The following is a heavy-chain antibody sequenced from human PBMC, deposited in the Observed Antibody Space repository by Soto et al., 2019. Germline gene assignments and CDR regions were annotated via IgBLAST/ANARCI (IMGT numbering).Heavy chain of an antibody. CDR2: IKQGGNEK. CDR1: GLMVRIYL. CDR3: VGALTYELPYYYSGMDV. V-gene: IGHV3-7*01. J-gene: IGHJ6*02. D-gene: IGHD2-2*01. Sequence: RLASAACGLMVRIYLMSWACQATGKGLECVANIKQGGNEKFYVDSVKGRFTISRDNAKKSLFLQMNRLRPEDTAVYYCVGALTYELPYYYSGMDVWGQGTTVTVYS.